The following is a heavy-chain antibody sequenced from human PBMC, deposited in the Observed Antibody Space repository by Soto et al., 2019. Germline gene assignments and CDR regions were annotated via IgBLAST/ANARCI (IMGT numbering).Heavy chain of an antibody. V-gene: IGHV1-69*13. D-gene: IGHD3-22*01. CDR1: GGTFSTYA. CDR3: ARGVHYDRSGYYYFY. CDR2: IIPIFGTA. J-gene: IGHJ4*02. Sequence: ASVKVSCKASGGTFSTYAISWVRQAPGQGLEWMGGIIPIFGTANYAQKFQGRVTITADESTSTAYMELRSLRSEDTAVYYCARGVHYDRSGYYYFYWGQGTLVTVSS.